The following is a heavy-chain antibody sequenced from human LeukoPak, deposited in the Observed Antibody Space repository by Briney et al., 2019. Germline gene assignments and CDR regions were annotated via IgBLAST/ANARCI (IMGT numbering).Heavy chain of an antibody. CDR2: ISGSGSGSTT. D-gene: IGHD2-15*01. J-gene: IGHJ4*02. Sequence: GGSLRLSCAASGFSFNTYAMNWVRQAAGKGLEWVSTISGSGSGSTTHYADSVKGRFTISRDNSENTLYLQMNSLRAEDTAVYYCAKDGRYCSGGSCYPRSWGQGTLVTVSS. CDR1: GFSFNTYA. CDR3: AKDGRYCSGGSCYPRS. V-gene: IGHV3-23*01.